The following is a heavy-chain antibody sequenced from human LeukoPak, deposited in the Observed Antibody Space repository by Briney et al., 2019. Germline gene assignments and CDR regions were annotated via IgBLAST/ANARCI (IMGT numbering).Heavy chain of an antibody. D-gene: IGHD1-14*01. Sequence: GGSLRLSCAASGFTFKRYHMSWVRQAPGKGLEWVSYISSSSSTIYYADSVKGRFTISRDNAKNSLYLQMNSLRAEDTAVYYCASNGEPVDSWGQGTLVTVSS. CDR1: GFTFKRYH. CDR2: ISSSSSTI. J-gene: IGHJ4*02. V-gene: IGHV3-48*04. CDR3: ASNGEPVDS.